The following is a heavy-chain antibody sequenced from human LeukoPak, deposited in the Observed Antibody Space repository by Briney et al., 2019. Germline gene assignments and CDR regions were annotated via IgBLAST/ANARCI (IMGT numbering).Heavy chain of an antibody. CDR1: GFTFSSYA. V-gene: IGHV3-23*01. Sequence: GGSLRLSCAASGFTFSSYAMSWVRQAPGKGLEWVSAIGGSGGSTYYADSVKGRFTISRDNSKNTLYLQMNSLRAEDTAVYYCASGSSRAYCGGDCYIWGQGTLVTVSS. D-gene: IGHD2-21*02. CDR2: IGGSGGST. J-gene: IGHJ4*02. CDR3: ASGSSRAYCGGDCYI.